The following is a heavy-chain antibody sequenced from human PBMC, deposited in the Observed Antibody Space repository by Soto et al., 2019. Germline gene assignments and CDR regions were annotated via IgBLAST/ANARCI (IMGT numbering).Heavy chain of an antibody. D-gene: IGHD2-21*02. CDR3: ARQGDPGGYYYYGMDV. CDR2: IIPIFGTA. J-gene: IGHJ6*02. V-gene: IGHV1-69*12. Sequence: QVQLVQSGAEVKKPGSSVKVSCKASGGTFSSYAISWVRQAPGQGLEWMGGIIPIFGTADYAQKFQGRVTITADESTSTAYMELSSLRSEDTAVYYGARQGDPGGYYYYGMDVWGQGTTVTVSS. CDR1: GGTFSSYA.